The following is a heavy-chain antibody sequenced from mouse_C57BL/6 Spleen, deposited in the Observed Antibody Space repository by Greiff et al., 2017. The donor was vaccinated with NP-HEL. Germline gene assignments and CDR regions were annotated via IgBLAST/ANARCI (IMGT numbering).Heavy chain of an antibody. CDR3: ATYDPYYAMDY. D-gene: IGHD2-3*01. J-gene: IGHJ4*01. CDR1: GYAFSSYW. CDR2: IYPGDGDT. V-gene: IGHV1-80*01. Sequence: QVQLKESGAELVKPGASVKISCKASGYAFSSYWMNWVKQRPGKGLEWIGQIYPGDGDTNYNGKFKGKATLTADKSSSTAYMQLSSLTSEDSAVYFCATYDPYYAMDYWGQGTSVTVSS.